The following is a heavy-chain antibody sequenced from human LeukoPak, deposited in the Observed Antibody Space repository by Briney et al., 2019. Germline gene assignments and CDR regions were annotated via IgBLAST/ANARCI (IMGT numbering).Heavy chain of an antibody. Sequence: RAGGSLRLSCAASGFTFSDYYMSWIRQAPGKGLEWVSLISGSGGNTYYADSVKGRFTISRDNSKNTLYLQMNSLRAEDTAVYYCARHGESSSGWQHWGQGTLVTVSS. CDR2: ISGSGGNT. J-gene: IGHJ4*02. D-gene: IGHD6-19*01. V-gene: IGHV3-23*01. CDR1: GFTFSDYY. CDR3: ARHGESSSGWQH.